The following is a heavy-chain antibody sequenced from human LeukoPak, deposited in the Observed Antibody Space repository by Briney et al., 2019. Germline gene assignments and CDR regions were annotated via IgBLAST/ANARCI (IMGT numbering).Heavy chain of an antibody. CDR1: GFTFSSYG. D-gene: IGHD6-13*01. Sequence: QAGGSLRLSCAASGFTFSSYGMHWVRQAPGKGLEWVAFIRYDGSNKYYADSVKGRFTISRDNSKNTLYLQMNNLRAEDTAVYYCAKDRVAVAVYYFDYWGQGTLVTVSS. CDR3: AKDRVAVAVYYFDY. V-gene: IGHV3-30*02. J-gene: IGHJ4*02. CDR2: IRYDGSNK.